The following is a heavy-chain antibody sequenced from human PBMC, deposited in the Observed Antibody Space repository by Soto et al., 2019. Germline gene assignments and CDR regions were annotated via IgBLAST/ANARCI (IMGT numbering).Heavy chain of an antibody. V-gene: IGHV1-46*01. D-gene: IGHD3-3*01. CDR3: ARDLPTPLRFLGWLPQYYGMDV. Sequence: SENRSCKGSGATFTSSCMHCVRQAPGQGLEWMGIINPSGGSTSYAQKFQGRVTMTTDTSTSTAYMELGSLRSDDTAVYYCARDLPTPLRFLGWLPQYYGMDVWARGTTVT. J-gene: IGHJ6*02. CDR2: INPSGGST. CDR1: GATFTSSC.